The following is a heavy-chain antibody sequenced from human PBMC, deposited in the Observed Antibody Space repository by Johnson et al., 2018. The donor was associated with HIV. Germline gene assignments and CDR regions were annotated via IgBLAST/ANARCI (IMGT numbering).Heavy chain of an antibody. CDR1: GFTFSPYW. J-gene: IGHJ3*02. V-gene: IGHV3-74*01. CDR2: LISSLSSA. Sequence: VQLVESGGGLVQPGGSLRLSCAASGFTFSPYWLHWVRQAPGQGLVWVSRLISSLSSAIYTVSRTGRFTISSDNTKNTLYLQMNSLRAEDTAVYYCTTGAFHAYDMWGQGTMVTVSS. CDR3: TTGAFHAYDM. D-gene: IGHD2/OR15-2a*01.